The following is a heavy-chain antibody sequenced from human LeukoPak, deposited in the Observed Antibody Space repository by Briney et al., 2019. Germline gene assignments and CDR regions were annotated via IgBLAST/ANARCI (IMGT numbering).Heavy chain of an antibody. CDR1: GFTFRSYG. CDR2: ISGSGGST. V-gene: IGHV3-23*01. D-gene: IGHD5-24*01. CDR3: AKDGVEMASFDP. Sequence: GGTLRLSCAASGFTFRSYGMSWVRQAPGKGLEWVSSISGSGGSTYYADSVKGRFTISRDNSKNTLYLQMNSLRAEDTAVYYCAKDGVEMASFDPWGQGTLVTVSS. J-gene: IGHJ5*02.